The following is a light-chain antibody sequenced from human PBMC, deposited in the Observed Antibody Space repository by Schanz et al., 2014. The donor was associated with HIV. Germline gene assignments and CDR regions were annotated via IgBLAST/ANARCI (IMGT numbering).Light chain of an antibody. CDR1: SSNIGSNY. Sequence: QSALTQPPSASGTPGQRVTISCSGSSSNIGSNYVYWYQQLPGTAPKLLIYRNNQRPSGVPDRFSGSNSGTSASLAISGLQSEDEADYYCGTWDDSLNGWVFGGGTKVTVL. V-gene: IGLV1-47*01. J-gene: IGLJ3*02. CDR2: RNN. CDR3: GTWDDSLNGWV.